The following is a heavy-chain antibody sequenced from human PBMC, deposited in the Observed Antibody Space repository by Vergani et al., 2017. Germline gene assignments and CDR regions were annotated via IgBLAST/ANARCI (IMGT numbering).Heavy chain of an antibody. Sequence: QVQLQQWGAGLLKPSETLSLTCAVYGGSFSGYYWSWIRQPPGKGLEWIGEINHSGSTNYNPSLKSRVTISVDTSKNQFSLKLSSVTAADTAVYYCARGGGITMVRGPLRNXFDPWGQGTLDTVSS. D-gene: IGHD3-10*01. CDR2: INHSGST. CDR1: GGSFSGYY. CDR3: ARGGGITMVRGPLRNXFDP. V-gene: IGHV4-34*01. J-gene: IGHJ5*02.